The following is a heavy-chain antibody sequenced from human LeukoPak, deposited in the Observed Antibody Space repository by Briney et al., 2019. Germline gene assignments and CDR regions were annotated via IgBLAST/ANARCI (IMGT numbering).Heavy chain of an antibody. D-gene: IGHD5-12*01. CDR2: IKQDGSEK. CDR3: ARELGYSGYDFGGFDY. V-gene: IGHV3-7*01. Sequence: GGSLRLSCAASGFTFSSYWMNWVRQAPGKGLEWVANIKQDGSEKNYVDSVKGRFTISRDNAKNSLYLQMNSLRAEDTAVYYCARELGYSGYDFGGFDYWGQGTLVTVSS. J-gene: IGHJ4*02. CDR1: GFTFSSYW.